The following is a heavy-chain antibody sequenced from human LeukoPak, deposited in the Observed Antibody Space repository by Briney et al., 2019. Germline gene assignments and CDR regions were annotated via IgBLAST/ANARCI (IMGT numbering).Heavy chain of an antibody. CDR1: GGSISSYY. CDR3: ARRSGHRRFDYYYGMDV. J-gene: IGHJ6*02. CDR2: IYYSGST. Sequence: SETLSLTCTVSGGSISSYYWSWIRQPPGKGLEWIGYIYYSGSTNYNPSLKSRVTISVDTSKNQFSLKLSSVTAADTAVYCCARRSGHRRFDYYYGMDVWGQGTTVTVSS. V-gene: IGHV4-59*08. D-gene: IGHD1-26*01.